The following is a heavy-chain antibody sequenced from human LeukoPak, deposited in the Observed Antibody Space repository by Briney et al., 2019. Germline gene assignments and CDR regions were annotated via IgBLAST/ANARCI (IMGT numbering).Heavy chain of an antibody. CDR1: AYTFTNYG. D-gene: IGHD2-2*01. Sequence: ASVKVSCKASAYTFTNYGISWVRQAPGQGLEWMGWINPYNANTRYAESLQGRVTMTTDTPTNTAYMELRGLGSDDTAIYYCARDFTPPHCNSTNCPRGGWFDAWGQGTLVTVSS. J-gene: IGHJ5*02. CDR2: INPYNANT. CDR3: ARDFTPPHCNSTNCPRGGWFDA. V-gene: IGHV1-18*01.